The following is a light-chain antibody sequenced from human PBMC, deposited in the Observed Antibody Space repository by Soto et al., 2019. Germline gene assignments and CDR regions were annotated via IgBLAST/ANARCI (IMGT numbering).Light chain of an antibody. CDR1: QSVSNN. J-gene: IGKJ1*01. CDR3: QQYNNWPPWT. Sequence: ILMTQSPATLSVSPGERATLSCRASQSVSNNLAWYQQKPGQAPRLLIYDASTRATGIPARFSGSESGTECTLTISGLQSEDFAVYYCQQYNNWPPWTFGQGTKVEIK. V-gene: IGKV3-15*01. CDR2: DAS.